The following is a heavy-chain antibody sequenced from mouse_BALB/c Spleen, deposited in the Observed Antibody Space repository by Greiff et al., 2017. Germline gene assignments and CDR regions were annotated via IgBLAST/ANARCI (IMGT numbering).Heavy chain of an antibody. CDR3: ARLKLGLYAMDY. CDR2: ISYSGST. D-gene: IGHD4-1*01. Sequence: EVMLVESGPGLVKPSQSLSLTCTVTGYSITSDYAWNWIRQFPGNKLEWMGYISYSGSTSYNPSLKSRISITRDTSKNQFFLQLNSVTTEDTATYYCARLKLGLYAMDYWGQGTSVTVSS. J-gene: IGHJ4*01. CDR1: GYSITSDYA. V-gene: IGHV3-2*02.